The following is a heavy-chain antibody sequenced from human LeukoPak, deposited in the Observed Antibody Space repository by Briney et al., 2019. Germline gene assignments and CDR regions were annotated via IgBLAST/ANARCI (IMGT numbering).Heavy chain of an antibody. CDR3: ARVTAVAGFTNFDY. CDR2: IYYSGST. Sequence: PSETLSLTCTVSGGSISTYYWSWIRQPPGKGLEWIGYIYYSGSTNYNPSLKSRVSISADTSKNQFSLKLSSVTAADTVVYYCARVTAVAGFTNFDYWGQGTQVTVSS. D-gene: IGHD6-19*01. V-gene: IGHV4-59*01. J-gene: IGHJ4*02. CDR1: GGSISTYY.